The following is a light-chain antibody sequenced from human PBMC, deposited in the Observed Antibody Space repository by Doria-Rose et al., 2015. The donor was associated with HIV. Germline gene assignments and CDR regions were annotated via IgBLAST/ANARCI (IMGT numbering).Light chain of an antibody. Sequence: TQSPESLGMSLGERATLNCKSNQSLLYTSKNYLAWYQQKPGQPPKLLIYWVSTRQSGVPARFSGSWSGTDFTLTISSLEAEDVAVYYCQQYYDTPSFGPGTTVDIK. J-gene: IGKJ3*01. CDR1: QSLLYTSKNY. CDR2: WVS. CDR3: QQYYDTPS. V-gene: IGKV4-1*01.